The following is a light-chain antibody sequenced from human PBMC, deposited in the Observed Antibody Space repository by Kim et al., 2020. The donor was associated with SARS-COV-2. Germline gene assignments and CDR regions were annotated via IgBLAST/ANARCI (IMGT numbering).Light chain of an antibody. CDR3: HQYYTWRRT. V-gene: IGKV3-15*01. J-gene: IGKJ1*01. Sequence: EIVMTQSPATLSVSPGDTVTLTCRASQSISNKLAWYQQRPGQPPRLLMYDASTRATAFPAGFSGSGSGTEFTLTISNLQSEDFAVYSCHQYYTWRRTFGQGTKVDIK. CDR1: QSISNK. CDR2: DAS.